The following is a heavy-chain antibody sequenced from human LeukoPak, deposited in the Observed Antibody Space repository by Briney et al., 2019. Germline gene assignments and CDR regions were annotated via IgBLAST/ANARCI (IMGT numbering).Heavy chain of an antibody. CDR3: ARHSYYYDSSGYYTNDY. CDR2: IYPGDSDT. CDR1: GYSFTSYW. V-gene: IGHV5-51*01. J-gene: IGHJ4*02. D-gene: IGHD3-22*01. Sequence: GESLKISCKGSGYSFTSYWIGWVRQMPGKGLEWMGIIYPGDSDTRYSPSFQGQVTISADKSISTAYLQWSSLKASDTAMYYYARHSYYYDSSGYYTNDYWGQGTLVTVSS.